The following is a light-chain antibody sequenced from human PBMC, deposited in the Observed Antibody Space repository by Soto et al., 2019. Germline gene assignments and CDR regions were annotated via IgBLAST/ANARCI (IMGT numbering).Light chain of an antibody. CDR1: QSIDSY. J-gene: IGKJ4*01. V-gene: IGKV1-39*01. CDR3: QQSYSTPLT. Sequence: DIHMTQSPSSLSASVGDRVTITCRASQSIDSYVNWYQQKSGQAPKLLIYAASSLQSGVPSRFSGRGSGTDFSLTISSLQPEDSATYYCQQSYSTPLTFGGGTKVEI. CDR2: AAS.